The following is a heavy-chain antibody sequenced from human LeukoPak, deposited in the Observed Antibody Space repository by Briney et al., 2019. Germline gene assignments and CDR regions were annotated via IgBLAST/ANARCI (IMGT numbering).Heavy chain of an antibody. J-gene: IGHJ6*04. Sequence: GESLKISCKASGYSFTSHWIGWVRQMPGKGLEWMGIIFPGDSDTRYSPSFQGQVTISADKSISTAYLQWSSLKASDTAMYYCARSASGSYYKLVYYYQMDVWGKGTTVTVSS. V-gene: IGHV5-51*01. D-gene: IGHD3-10*01. CDR3: ARSASGSYYKLVYYYQMDV. CDR2: IFPGDSDT. CDR1: GYSFTSHW.